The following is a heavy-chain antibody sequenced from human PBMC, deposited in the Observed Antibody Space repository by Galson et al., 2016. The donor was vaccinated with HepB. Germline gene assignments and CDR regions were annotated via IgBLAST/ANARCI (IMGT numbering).Heavy chain of an antibody. J-gene: IGHJ4*02. CDR2: IWFDGSKK. D-gene: IGHD3/OR15-3a*01. CDR1: GFTFSSSA. CDR3: ARAYDSGDFWDY. Sequence: SLRLSCAASGFTFSSSAMHWVRQAPGKGLEWVAVIWFDGSKKYYADSVKGRFTISRDNSKNILYLQMSSLRAEDTGVYYCARAYDSGDFWDYWGQGTLVTVSS. V-gene: IGHV3-33*01.